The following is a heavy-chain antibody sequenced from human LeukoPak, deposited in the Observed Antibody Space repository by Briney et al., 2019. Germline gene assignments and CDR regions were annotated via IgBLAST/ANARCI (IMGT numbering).Heavy chain of an antibody. Sequence: SPTLLPTPAVPPCSISRGGYSWRWIRQPPGKALEWIGYIYHRGNTYYSPSLKSRVTISVDRSKNQFSLKLNSVTAADTAVYYCARVGGDAFDIWGQGTMVTVSS. V-gene: IGHV4-30-2*01. J-gene: IGHJ3*02. CDR1: PCSISRGGYS. D-gene: IGHD3-10*01. CDR2: IYHRGNT. CDR3: ARVGGDAFDI.